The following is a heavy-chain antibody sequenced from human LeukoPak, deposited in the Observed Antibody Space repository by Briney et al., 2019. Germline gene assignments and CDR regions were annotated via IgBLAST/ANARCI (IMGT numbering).Heavy chain of an antibody. D-gene: IGHD3-10*01. V-gene: IGHV4-38-2*02. J-gene: IGHJ6*03. Sequence: QASETLSLTCTVSGYSISSGYYWGWIRQPPGKGLEWIGSIYHSGSTYYNPSLKSRVTISVDTSKNQFSLKLSSVTAADTAVYYCAREMEDKSFSFGELRKNYYYYMDVWGKGTTVTVSS. CDR2: IYHSGST. CDR3: AREMEDKSFSFGELRKNYYYYMDV. CDR1: GYSISSGYY.